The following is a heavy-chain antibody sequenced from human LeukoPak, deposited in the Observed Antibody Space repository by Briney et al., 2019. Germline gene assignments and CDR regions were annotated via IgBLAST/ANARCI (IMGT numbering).Heavy chain of an antibody. V-gene: IGHV4-4*09. D-gene: IGHD3-10*01. J-gene: IGHJ6*03. CDR1: GGSISSYY. CDR2: IYTSGST. CDR3: ARLVRIGVRGVPPWDDYYYYYYMDV. Sequence: SETLSLTCTVSGGSISSYYWSWIRQPPGKGLEWIGYIYTSGSTNYNPSLKSRVTISVDTSKNQFSLKLSSVTAADTAVHYCARLVRIGVRGVPPWDDYYYYYYMDVWGKGTTVTVSS.